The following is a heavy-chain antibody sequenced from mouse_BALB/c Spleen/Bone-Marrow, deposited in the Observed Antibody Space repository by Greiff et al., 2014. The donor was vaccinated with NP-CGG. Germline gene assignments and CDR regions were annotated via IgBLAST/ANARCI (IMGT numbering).Heavy chain of an antibody. V-gene: IGHV1S81*02. CDR2: ISPSNGRS. J-gene: IGHJ4*01. CDR3: TRSELRRGGYALDY. CDR1: GYSFTSYW. D-gene: IGHD2-12*01. Sequence: QVQLQQSRAELVKPGASVKLSCKASGYSFTSYWMHWVKQRPGQGLEWIGEISPSNGRSNYNEKFKSKATLTVDKSSSTAYMQLSGLTSEDSADYHCTRSELRRGGYALDYWGLGTSVTVSS.